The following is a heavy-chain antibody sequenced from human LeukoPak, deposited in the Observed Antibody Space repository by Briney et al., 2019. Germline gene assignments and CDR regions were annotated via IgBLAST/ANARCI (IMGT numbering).Heavy chain of an antibody. J-gene: IGHJ5*02. CDR2: IIPIFGTA. V-gene: IGHV1-69*06. CDR1: GGTFSSYA. CDR3: AREYSSSSVLGS. D-gene: IGHD6-6*01. Sequence: ASVTVSCKPSGGTFSSYAISWVRQAPGQGLEWMGRIIPIFGTANNAQKFQGRVTITADKSTSTAYMELSSLRSEDTAVYYCAREYSSSSVLGSWGQGTLVTVSS.